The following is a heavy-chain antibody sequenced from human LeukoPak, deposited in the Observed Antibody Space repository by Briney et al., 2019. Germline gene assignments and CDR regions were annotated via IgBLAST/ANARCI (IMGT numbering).Heavy chain of an antibody. D-gene: IGHD2-8*01. J-gene: IGHJ4*02. CDR3: ARSNGQDIVLMVYAPYYFDY. CDR2: IKQDGSEK. V-gene: IGHV3-7*01. Sequence: GGSLRLSCAASGFTFSSYGMRWVRQAPGKGLEWVANIKQDGSEKYYVDSVKGRFTISRDNAKNSLYLQMNSLRAEDTAVYYCARSNGQDIVLMVYAPYYFDYWGQGTLVTVSS. CDR1: GFTFSSYG.